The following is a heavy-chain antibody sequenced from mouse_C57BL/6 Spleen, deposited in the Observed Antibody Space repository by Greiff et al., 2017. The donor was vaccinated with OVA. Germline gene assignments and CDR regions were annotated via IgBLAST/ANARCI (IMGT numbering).Heavy chain of an antibody. J-gene: IGHJ1*03. Sequence: VKLMESGAELARPGASVKLSCKASGYTFTSYGISWVKQRTGQGLEWIGEIYPRSGNTYYNEKFKGKATLTADKSSSTAYMELRSLTSEDSAVYFCAKNWDYWYFDVWGTGTTVTVSS. CDR3: AKNWDYWYFDV. CDR2: IYPRSGNT. V-gene: IGHV1-81*01. D-gene: IGHD4-1*01. CDR1: GYTFTSYG.